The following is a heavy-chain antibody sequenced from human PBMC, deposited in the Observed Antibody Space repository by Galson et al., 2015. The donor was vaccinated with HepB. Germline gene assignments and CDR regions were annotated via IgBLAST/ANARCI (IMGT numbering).Heavy chain of an antibody. D-gene: IGHD4-17*01. CDR2: IYPGDTYT. CDR1: GYSFTSYW. V-gene: IGHV5-51*01. Sequence: QSGAEVKKPGESLKISCKGSGYSFTSYWIGWGRQMPGKVLEWMGIIYPGDTYTRYNPSFQGQVTISSDNSITTAYLKWSSLKASDTAMYYCARQTMTTSDDAFDIWGQGTMVTVSS. J-gene: IGHJ3*02. CDR3: ARQTMTTSDDAFDI.